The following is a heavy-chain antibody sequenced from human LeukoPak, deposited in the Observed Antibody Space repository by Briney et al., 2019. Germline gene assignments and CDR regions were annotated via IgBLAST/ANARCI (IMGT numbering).Heavy chain of an antibody. J-gene: IGHJ4*02. CDR3: ARLWSTDCSGGSCPHQPNS. V-gene: IGHV4-39*01. CDR2: IHYGGST. D-gene: IGHD2-15*01. CDR1: GGSIISTTYY. Sequence: PSETLSLTCAVSGGSIISTTYYWGWIRQPPGKGLEWIGSIHYGGSTYYNPSLKSRVTISVDTSKNQFSLKLRSVTAADTAVYYCARLWSTDCSGGSCPHQPNSWGQGTLVTVSS.